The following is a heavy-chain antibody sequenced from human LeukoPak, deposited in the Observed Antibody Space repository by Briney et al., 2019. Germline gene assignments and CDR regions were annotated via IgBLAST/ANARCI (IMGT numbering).Heavy chain of an antibody. V-gene: IGHV4-4*07. CDR1: GGSISSYY. J-gene: IGHJ6*02. CDR2: IYTRGST. Sequence: SETLSLTGTVSGGSISSYYGSWIRPPAGKGLEWIGRIYTRGSTNYNPSLKSRVTMSGHTPKNQFPRTVSSVTASDTDVYYCARDMSFGFGEWGSPYYYYGMDVWGQGTTVTVSS. D-gene: IGHD3-10*01. CDR3: ARDMSFGFGEWGSPYYYYGMDV.